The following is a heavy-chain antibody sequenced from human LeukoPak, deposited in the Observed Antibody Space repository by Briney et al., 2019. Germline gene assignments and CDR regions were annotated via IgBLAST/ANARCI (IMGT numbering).Heavy chain of an antibody. Sequence: GGSLRLSCAASGFIFSNYSMNWVRQAPGKGLEWVSYISGSSSTIKYADSVEGRFTISRDNAKNSLYLQMNSLRAGDTAVYYCARDLGLSTLDWGQGTLVTVSS. CDR3: ARDLGLSTLD. V-gene: IGHV3-48*01. CDR1: GFIFSNYS. CDR2: ISGSSSTI. J-gene: IGHJ4*02. D-gene: IGHD3-16*01.